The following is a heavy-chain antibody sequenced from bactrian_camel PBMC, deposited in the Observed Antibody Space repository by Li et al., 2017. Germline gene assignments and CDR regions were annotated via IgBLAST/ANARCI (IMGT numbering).Heavy chain of an antibody. J-gene: IGHJ4*01. D-gene: IGHD2*01. Sequence: HVQLVESGGGSVQAGGSLRLSCAASGYTDSSHCLGWFRQAPGKEREGIARIDSYGRTTYADSVKGRFTLSKDNAKNTLYLQMNSLKPEDTAMYYCAVELRGVCKYGDIQTVVGCPDYGQGTQVTVS. V-gene: IGHV3S9*01. CDR2: IDSYGRT. CDR1: GYTDSSHC.